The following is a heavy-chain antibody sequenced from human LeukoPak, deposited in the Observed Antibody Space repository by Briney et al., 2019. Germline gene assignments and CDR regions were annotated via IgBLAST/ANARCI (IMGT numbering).Heavy chain of an antibody. CDR2: TYWNAEK. J-gene: IGHJ4*02. CDR1: GGSISSYYW. V-gene: IGHV2-5*01. CDR3: AHRYGGYFDY. Sequence: TLSLTCTVSGGSISSYYWSWIRQPPGKGLEWLALTYWNAEKHCSPSLKSRLTITKDTSKNQVVLTMTNMDPMDTATYYCAHRYGGYFDYWGQGTLVTVSS. D-gene: IGHD3-16*01.